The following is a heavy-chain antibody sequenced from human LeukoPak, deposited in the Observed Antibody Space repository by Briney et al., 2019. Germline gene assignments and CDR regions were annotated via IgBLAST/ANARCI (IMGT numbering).Heavy chain of an antibody. CDR3: AKDLISILTGQVHDY. D-gene: IGHD3-9*01. CDR2: ISGSGGST. V-gene: IGHV3-23*01. CDR1: GFTFSSYA. J-gene: IGHJ4*02. Sequence: GGSLRLSCAASGFTFSSYAMSWARQAPGKGLEWVSAISGSGGSTYYADSVKGRFTISRDNSKNTLYLQMNSLRAEDTAVCYCAKDLISILTGQVHDYWGQGTLVTVSS.